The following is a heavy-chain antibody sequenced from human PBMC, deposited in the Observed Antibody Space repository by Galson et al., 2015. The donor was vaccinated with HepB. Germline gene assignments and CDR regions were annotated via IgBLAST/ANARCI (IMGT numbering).Heavy chain of an antibody. V-gene: IGHV3-23*01. CDR1: GLTLETYD. CDR3: AKGSPTSFYHYYMDV. D-gene: IGHD2/OR15-2a*01. Sequence: SLRLSCAASGLTLETYDISWVRQAPGRGLQWVSAISENDISTHYAAPVKGRFTISRQKSKNMVFLQMNRLKVEDTAVYYCAKGSPTSFYHYYMDVWGKGTTVTVSS. CDR2: ISENDIST. J-gene: IGHJ6*03.